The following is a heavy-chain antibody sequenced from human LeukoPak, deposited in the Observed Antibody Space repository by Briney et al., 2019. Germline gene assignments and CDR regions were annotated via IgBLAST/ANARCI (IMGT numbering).Heavy chain of an antibody. CDR1: GFSFSSYW. CDR2: INTDGRTT. V-gene: IGHV3-74*03. D-gene: IGHD5-24*01. Sequence: PRGSLRLSCAASGFSFSSYWMNWVRQTPGKGLVWVAHINTDGRTTTYADSVKGRFTVSRDNAKNTLYLEMNRLRAEDTAVYYCARDNAYMLDYWGQGTQVTVSS. CDR3: ARDNAYMLDY. J-gene: IGHJ4*02.